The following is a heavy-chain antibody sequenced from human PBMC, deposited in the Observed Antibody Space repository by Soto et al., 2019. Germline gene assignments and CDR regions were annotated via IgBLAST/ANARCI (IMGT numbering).Heavy chain of an antibody. CDR2: IYYSGDT. Sequence: SETLSLTCTVSGGSMSSYSWGWIRQPPGKGLEWIGSIYYSGDTYYNPSLESRVAISIDTSNKQFSLKVSSLTATDTAVYYCARRGSCSSTSCYAFDFWAQGTLVTVSS. CDR3: ARRGSCSSTSCYAFDF. V-gene: IGHV4-39*01. J-gene: IGHJ4*02. CDR1: GGSMSSYS. D-gene: IGHD2-2*01.